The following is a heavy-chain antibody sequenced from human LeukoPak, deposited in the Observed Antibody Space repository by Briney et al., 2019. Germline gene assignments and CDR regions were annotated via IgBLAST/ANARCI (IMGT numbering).Heavy chain of an antibody. Sequence: GGSLRLSCAASGFTFSSYSMNWVRQAPGKGLEWVSSISSSSYIYYADSVKGRFTISRDNAKNSLYLQMNSLRAEDTAVYYCARDRSVNGVVISPLYYYYYMDVWGKGTTVTVSS. CDR1: GFTFSSYS. D-gene: IGHD3-3*01. J-gene: IGHJ6*03. CDR2: ISSSSYI. CDR3: ARDRSVNGVVISPLYYYYYMDV. V-gene: IGHV3-21*01.